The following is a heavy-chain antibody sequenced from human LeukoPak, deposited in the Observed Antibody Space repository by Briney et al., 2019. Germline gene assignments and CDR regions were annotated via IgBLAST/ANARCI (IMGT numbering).Heavy chain of an antibody. J-gene: IGHJ4*02. D-gene: IGHD2-15*01. CDR2: INPNSGGT. CDR3: ARVRGTGCSGGSCFSPFDY. Sequence: ASVKVSCKASGYTFTGYYMHWVRQAPGQGLEWMGWINPNSGGTNYAQKFQGRVTMTRDTSISTAYMELSRLRSDDTAVYYCARVRGTGCSGGSCFSPFDYWGQGTLVTVSS. V-gene: IGHV1-2*02. CDR1: GYTFTGYY.